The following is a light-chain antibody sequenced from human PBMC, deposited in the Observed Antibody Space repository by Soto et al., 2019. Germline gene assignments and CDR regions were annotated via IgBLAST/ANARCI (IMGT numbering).Light chain of an antibody. J-gene: IGKJ4*01. Sequence: EIVMTQSPATLSVSPGERATLSCRASQSVSSNLAWYQQKPGQTPKLLIYVASTRATGIPARFSGSGSGKVFILTISSLPADDFVVYYRQQYNVWPLTFGGGTKLEFK. V-gene: IGKV3-15*01. CDR3: QQYNVWPLT. CDR1: QSVSSN. CDR2: VAS.